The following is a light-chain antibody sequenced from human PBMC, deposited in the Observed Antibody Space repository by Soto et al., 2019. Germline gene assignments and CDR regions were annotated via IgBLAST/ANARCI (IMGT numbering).Light chain of an antibody. V-gene: IGLV2-23*02. CDR3: CSYAGSSFYV. CDR1: SSDVGSYNL. CDR2: EVS. Sequence: QPALTQPASVSGFPGRSITISCTETSSDVGSYNLVSWYQQHPGKAPKLMIYEVSKRPSGVSNRFSGSKSGNTASLTISGLQAEDEADYYCCSYAGSSFYVFGTGTKVTVL. J-gene: IGLJ1*01.